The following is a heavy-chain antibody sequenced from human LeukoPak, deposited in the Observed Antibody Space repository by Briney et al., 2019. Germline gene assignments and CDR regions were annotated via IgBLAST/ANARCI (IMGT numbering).Heavy chain of an antibody. J-gene: IGHJ4*02. CDR2: IIPIFGTA. Sequence: SVKVSCKASGGTFSSYAISWVRQDPGQGLEWMGGIIPIFGTANYAQKFQGRVTITADESTSTAYMELSSLRTEDTAVYYCARGRDGYNPNPYYFDYWGQGTLVTVSS. CDR3: ARGRDGYNPNPYYFDY. V-gene: IGHV1-69*13. CDR1: GGTFSSYA. D-gene: IGHD5-24*01.